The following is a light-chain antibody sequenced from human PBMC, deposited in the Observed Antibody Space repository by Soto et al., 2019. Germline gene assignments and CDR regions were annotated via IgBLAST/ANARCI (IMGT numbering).Light chain of an antibody. CDR1: SSNIGAGYD. Sequence: QSVLTQPPSVSGAPGQWVTISCTGSSSNIGAGYDVHWYQQLPGTAPKVLIYGNSNRPSGVPDRFSGSKSGTSASLAITGLQAEDEADYYCQSYDSSLSGYVFGTGTKVPVL. V-gene: IGLV1-40*01. CDR3: QSYDSSLSGYV. CDR2: GNS. J-gene: IGLJ1*01.